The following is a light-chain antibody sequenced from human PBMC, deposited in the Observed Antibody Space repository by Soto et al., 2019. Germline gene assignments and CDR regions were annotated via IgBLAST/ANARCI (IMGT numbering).Light chain of an antibody. J-gene: IGKJ1*01. CDR2: AAS. Sequence: TGCPHVLSRAPGERATLSFRASQSISNRYSAWHQQTPGPAHRLLFHAASYGATGIPDSFSGSASGKVTPPISSRQPEDFATDYYRQRYSTPPTFGQGTKVHIK. CDR3: QRYSTPPT. V-gene: IGKV3-20*01. CDR1: QSISNRY.